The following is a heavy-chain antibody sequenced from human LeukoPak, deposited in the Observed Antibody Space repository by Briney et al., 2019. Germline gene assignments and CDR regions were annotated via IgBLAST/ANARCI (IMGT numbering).Heavy chain of an antibody. CDR2: IKQDGSEI. CDR3: ARGGDYLDY. V-gene: IGHV3-7*04. CDR1: GFSFSTYW. D-gene: IGHD3-16*01. Sequence: GGSLRLSGAASGFSFSTYWMSWVRQAPGTGLEWVANIKQDGSEIYYVDSVKGRFTISRDNAKNSLYLQMNSLRDEDTAVYYCARGGDYLDYWGQGTLVTVSS. J-gene: IGHJ4*02.